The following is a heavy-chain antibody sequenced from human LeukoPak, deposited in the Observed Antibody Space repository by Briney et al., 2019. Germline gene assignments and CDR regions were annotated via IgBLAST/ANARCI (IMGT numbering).Heavy chain of an antibody. V-gene: IGHV4-59*08. CDR3: ARHGIVDSSRKYYFDY. CDR1: GGSISTYY. J-gene: IGHJ4*02. Sequence: SETLSLTCSVSGGSISTYYWSWIRQPPGKGLEWIGYIYYSGSTSYNPSLKSRVTISVDTSKNQFSLDLSSVTAADTAVYYCARHGIVDSSRKYYFDYWGQGTLVTVSS. CDR2: IYYSGST. D-gene: IGHD6-13*01.